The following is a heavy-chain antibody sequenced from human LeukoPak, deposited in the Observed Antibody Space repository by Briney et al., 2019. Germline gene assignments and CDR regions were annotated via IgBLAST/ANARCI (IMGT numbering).Heavy chain of an antibody. CDR1: GYTFTGYY. J-gene: IGHJ6*02. D-gene: IGHD3-9*01. CDR3: AREKGPDYDILTGYSSGGMDV. V-gene: IGHV1-2*02. Sequence: ASVKASCKASGYTFTGYYMHWVRQAPGQGLEWMGWINPNSGGTNYAQKFQGRVTMTRDTSISTAYMELSRLRSDDTAVYYCAREKGPDYDILTGYSSGGMDVWGQGTTVTVSS. CDR2: INPNSGGT.